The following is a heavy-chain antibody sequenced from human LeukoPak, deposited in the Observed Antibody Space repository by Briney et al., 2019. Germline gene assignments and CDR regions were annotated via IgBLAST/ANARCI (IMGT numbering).Heavy chain of an antibody. V-gene: IGHV4-61*01. Sequence: SETLSLTCTVSGGSISSSRYYWSWIRQPPGKGLEWIGYIYYSGSTNYNPSLKSRVTISVDTSKNQFSLKLSSVTAADTAVYYCARASDAGGSSSFWFDPWGQGTLVTVSS. CDR1: GGSISSSRYY. D-gene: IGHD6-6*01. CDR2: IYYSGST. J-gene: IGHJ5*02. CDR3: ARASDAGGSSSFWFDP.